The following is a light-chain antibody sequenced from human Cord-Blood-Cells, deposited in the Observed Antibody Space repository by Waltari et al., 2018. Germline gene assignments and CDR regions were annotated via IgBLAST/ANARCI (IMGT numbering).Light chain of an antibody. J-gene: IGLJ3*02. CDR3: CSYAGSSTGV. CDR2: EGS. Sequence: QYALTHPAPVSGSPGQSTNISCTGTRSQLGRYNLVAWYQQHPGKAPKLMFYEGSKRTAGVSKRFSGSKSGNTASLTISGRQAENEADYYCCSYAGSSTGVFGGGTKLTVL. CDR1: RSQLGRYNL. V-gene: IGLV2-23*01.